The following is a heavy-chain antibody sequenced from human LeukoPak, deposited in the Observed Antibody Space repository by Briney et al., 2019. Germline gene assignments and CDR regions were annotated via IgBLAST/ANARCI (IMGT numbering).Heavy chain of an antibody. Sequence: GGSLRLSCTASGFIFSTYSMNWVREAPGKGLEWVSYIVGSSSNIYYADSVKGRFTISRDNAKNSLYLQMDSLRAEDTAVYYCARDPNSGYSYSDYWGQGTLVTVSS. V-gene: IGHV3-48*04. CDR3: ARDPNSGYSYSDY. CDR2: IVGSSSNI. D-gene: IGHD5-18*01. J-gene: IGHJ4*02. CDR1: GFIFSTYS.